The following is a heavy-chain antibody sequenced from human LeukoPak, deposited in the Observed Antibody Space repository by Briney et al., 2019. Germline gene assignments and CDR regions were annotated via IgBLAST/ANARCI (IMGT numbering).Heavy chain of an antibody. V-gene: IGHV3-23*01. CDR1: GFTFSSCA. CDR2: ISGSGGNT. CDR3: AKELISGYSYRESYFDL. Sequence: GGSLRLSCAASGFTFSSCAMSWVRQAPGRGLEWVSAISGSGGNTYYADFVRGRFTISRDNSKSTLYLQMNSLRAEGTAVYYCAKELISGYSYRESYFDLWGRGTLVPVSS. D-gene: IGHD5-18*01. J-gene: IGHJ2*01.